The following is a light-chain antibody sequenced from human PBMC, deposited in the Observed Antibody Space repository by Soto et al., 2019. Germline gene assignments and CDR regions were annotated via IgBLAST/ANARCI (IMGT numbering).Light chain of an antibody. CDR3: QHYHSWPIT. Sequence: EIVMTQSPATLSVSPGEGATLSCRASQGVSSHLAWYQHKPGQAPRLLFYDASTRATGIPARFSGSGSGTEFTLTISSLQSEDFAVYYCQHYHSWPITFGQGTRLEIK. V-gene: IGKV3-15*01. J-gene: IGKJ5*01. CDR2: DAS. CDR1: QGVSSH.